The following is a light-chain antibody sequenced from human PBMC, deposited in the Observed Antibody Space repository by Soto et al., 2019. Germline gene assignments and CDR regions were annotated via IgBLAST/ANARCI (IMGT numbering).Light chain of an antibody. V-gene: IGKV2-28*01. Sequence: DLVMTQSPLSLPVTPGAPASISCRSSQSLLHSNGYKYLDWYVQKPGQSPQLMIYLGYNRASGVPDRFTGMGSGTDGTMKISRVEEEDGGVYDCMQALQTTRTFGQGTRLEIK. CDR1: QSLLHSNGYKY. CDR3: MQALQTTRT. CDR2: LGY. J-gene: IGKJ5*01.